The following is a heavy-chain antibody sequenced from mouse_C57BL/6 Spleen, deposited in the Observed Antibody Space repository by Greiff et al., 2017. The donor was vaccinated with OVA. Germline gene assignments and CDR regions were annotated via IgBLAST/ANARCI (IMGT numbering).Heavy chain of an antibody. CDR3: ARGSPPSY. J-gene: IGHJ2*01. Sequence: VQLKESGPGLVKPSQSLSLTCSVTGYSITSGYYWNWIRQFPGNKLEWMGYISYDGSNNYNPSLKNRISITRDTSKNQFFLKLNSVTTEDTATYYCARGSPPSYWGQGTTLTVSS. V-gene: IGHV3-6*01. D-gene: IGHD1-1*01. CDR1: GYSITSGYY. CDR2: ISYDGSN.